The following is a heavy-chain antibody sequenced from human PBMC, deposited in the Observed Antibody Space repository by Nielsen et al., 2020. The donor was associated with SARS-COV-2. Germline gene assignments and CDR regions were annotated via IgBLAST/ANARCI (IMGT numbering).Heavy chain of an antibody. CDR2: ISGSGGTT. V-gene: IGHV3-23*01. CDR1: GFTFSSYA. CDR3: AKDRAGATYARFDF. J-gene: IGHJ4*02. D-gene: IGHD4/OR15-4a*01. Sequence: GGSLRLSCAASGFTFSSYAMSWVRQAPGKGLEWVSAISGSGGTTSYADSVKGRFTISRDNSKNTLYLQMNSLRAEDTAVYYCAKDRAGATYARFDFWGQGTLVTVSS.